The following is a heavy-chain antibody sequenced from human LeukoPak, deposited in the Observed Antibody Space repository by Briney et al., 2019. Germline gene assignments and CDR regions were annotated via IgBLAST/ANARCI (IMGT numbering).Heavy chain of an antibody. CDR2: IYYSGST. CDR3: ARDRGHFWSGSFDI. V-gene: IGHV4-59*01. D-gene: IGHD3-3*02. Sequence: SETLSLTCTVSGGSISSYYWSWIRQPPGKGPEWVGYIYYSGSTNYNPSLKSRVTISVDTSKNQFSLKLSSVTAADTAVYYCARDRGHFWSGSFDIWGQGTMVTVSS. J-gene: IGHJ3*02. CDR1: GGSISSYY.